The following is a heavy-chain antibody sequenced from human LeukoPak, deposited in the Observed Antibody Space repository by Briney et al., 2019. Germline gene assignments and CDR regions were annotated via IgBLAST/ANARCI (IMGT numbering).Heavy chain of an antibody. CDR1: GYTFTSYY. V-gene: IGHV1-69*13. D-gene: IGHD6-19*01. CDR3: ARVSRYGPPGIAVAGTPFDY. J-gene: IGHJ4*02. Sequence: GASVKVSCKASGYTFTSYYMHWVRQAPGQGLEWMGGIIPIFGTANYAQKFQGRVTITADESTSTAYMELSSLRSEDTAVYYCARVSRYGPPGIAVAGTPFDYWGQGTLVTVSS. CDR2: IIPIFGTA.